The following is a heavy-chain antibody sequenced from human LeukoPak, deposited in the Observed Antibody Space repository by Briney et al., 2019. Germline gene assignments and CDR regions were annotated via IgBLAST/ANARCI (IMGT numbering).Heavy chain of an antibody. CDR3: TTDPGADMGDFDY. D-gene: IGHD1-26*01. CDR2: IKSKTDGGTT. J-gene: IGHJ4*02. Sequence: PGGSLRLSCAASGFTFSNAWMSWVRQAPGKGLEWVGRIKSKTDGGTTDYAAPVKGRFTISRDDSKNTLYLQMNSLKTEDTAVYYCTTDPGADMGDFDYWGQGTLVTVSS. V-gene: IGHV3-15*01. CDR1: GFTFSNAW.